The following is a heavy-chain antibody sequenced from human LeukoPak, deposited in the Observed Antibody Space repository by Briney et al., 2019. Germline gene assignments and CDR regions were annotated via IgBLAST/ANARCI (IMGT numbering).Heavy chain of an antibody. CDR3: AKDQGDGCNYDAFDI. J-gene: IGHJ3*02. CDR2: ISGSGGST. CDR1: GFTFSSYA. D-gene: IGHD5-24*01. Sequence: GGSLRLSCAASGFTFSSYAMSWVRQAPGKGLEWVSAISGSGGSTYYADSVKGRFTISRDNSKNTLYLQMNSLRAEGTAVYYCAKDQGDGCNYDAFDIWGQGTMVTVSS. V-gene: IGHV3-23*01.